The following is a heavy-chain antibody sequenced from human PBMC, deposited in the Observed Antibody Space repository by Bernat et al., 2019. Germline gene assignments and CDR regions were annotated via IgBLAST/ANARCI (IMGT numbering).Heavy chain of an antibody. Sequence: QLQLQESGPGLVKPSETLSLTCTVSGGSISSSSYYWGWIRQPPGKGLEWIGSIYYSGSTYYNPSLKSRVTISVDTSKNQFSLKLSSVTAEDTAVYYCARCYAAAGRFDYWGQGTLVTVSS. D-gene: IGHD6-13*01. CDR1: GGSISSSSYY. V-gene: IGHV4-39*01. J-gene: IGHJ4*02. CDR3: ARCYAAAGRFDY. CDR2: IYYSGST.